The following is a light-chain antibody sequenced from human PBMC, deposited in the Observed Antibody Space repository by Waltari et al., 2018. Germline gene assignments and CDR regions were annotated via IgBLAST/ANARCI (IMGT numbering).Light chain of an antibody. Sequence: QSVLSQPPSASGTPGQRVTISCSGPSSNVGSNYVYWYQHLPGTVPKLLIYRNDQRPSGVPDRFSGSKSGTSASLAISGLQSEDESDYYCAVWDDSLIGRVFGGGTKLTVL. CDR3: AVWDDSLIGRV. J-gene: IGLJ3*02. V-gene: IGLV1-47*01. CDR2: RND. CDR1: SSNVGSNY.